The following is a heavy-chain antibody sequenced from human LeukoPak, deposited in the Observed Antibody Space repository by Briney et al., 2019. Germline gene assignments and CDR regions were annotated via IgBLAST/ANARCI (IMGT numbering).Heavy chain of an antibody. CDR3: ARNRSYYGSGPEFNY. D-gene: IGHD3-10*01. Sequence: GASVKVSCKASGYTFTSYGISWVRQAPGQGLEWMGWISPYNGNTNYAQKLQGRVTMTTDTSTSTAYMELRSLRSDDTAVYFCARNRSYYGSGPEFNYWGQGTLVTVSS. CDR1: GYTFTSYG. J-gene: IGHJ4*02. V-gene: IGHV1-18*01. CDR2: ISPYNGNT.